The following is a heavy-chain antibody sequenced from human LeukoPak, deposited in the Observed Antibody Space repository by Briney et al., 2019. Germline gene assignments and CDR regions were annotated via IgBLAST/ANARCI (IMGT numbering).Heavy chain of an antibody. D-gene: IGHD6-13*01. J-gene: IGHJ6*03. V-gene: IGHV1-69*13. CDR3: ARSIAAAGRYYYYYMDV. Sequence: SVKVSCKASGGTFSSYAISWVRQAPGQGLEWMGGIIPIFGTANYAQKFQGRVTITADESTSTAYMELSSLRPEDTAVYYCARSIAAAGRYYYYYMDVWGKGTTVTVSS. CDR2: IIPIFGTA. CDR1: GGTFSSYA.